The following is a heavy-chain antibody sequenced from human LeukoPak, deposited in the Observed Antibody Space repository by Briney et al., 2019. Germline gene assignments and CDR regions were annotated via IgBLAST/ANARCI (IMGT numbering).Heavy chain of an antibody. Sequence: GGSLRLSCAASGFTFSSYAMSWVRQAPGKGLGWVSAISGGGGNTYYADSVKGRFTISRDNSKNMLYLQMNSLRAEDTAVYYCAKVSGRIQIWPQPFGDGMDVWGQGTTVTVSS. CDR1: GFTFSSYA. CDR2: ISGGGGNT. V-gene: IGHV3-23*01. D-gene: IGHD3-10*01. J-gene: IGHJ6*02. CDR3: AKVSGRIQIWPQPFGDGMDV.